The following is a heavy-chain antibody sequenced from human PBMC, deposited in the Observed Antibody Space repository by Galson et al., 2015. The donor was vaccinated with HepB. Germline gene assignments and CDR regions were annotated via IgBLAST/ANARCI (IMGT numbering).Heavy chain of an antibody. CDR2: ISVDGSNK. V-gene: IGHV3-30-3*01. J-gene: IGHJ4*02. Sequence: SLRLSCAASGFTFSTFAMHWVRQASRKGLEWVAVISVDGSNKYHADSVKGRFTISRDNSKNTLNLQMNSLRAEDTAVYYCARDQGGGWRPFDYWGQGTLVTVSS. CDR1: GFTFSTFA. D-gene: IGHD6-19*01. CDR3: ARDQGGGWRPFDY.